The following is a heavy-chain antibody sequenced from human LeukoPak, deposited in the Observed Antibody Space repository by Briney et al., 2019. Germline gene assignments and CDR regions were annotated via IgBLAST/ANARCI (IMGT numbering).Heavy chain of an antibody. J-gene: IGHJ4*02. V-gene: IGHV3-30*03. D-gene: IGHD6-6*01. CDR3: ARVLSSSRIDY. CDR1: GFTFSSYG. CDR2: ISYDGSNK. Sequence: PGGSLRLSCAASGFTFSSYGMHWVRQAPGKGLEWVAVISYDGSNKYYADSVKGRFTISRDNSKNTLYLQMNSLRAEDTAVYYCARVLSSSRIDYWGQGTLVTVSS.